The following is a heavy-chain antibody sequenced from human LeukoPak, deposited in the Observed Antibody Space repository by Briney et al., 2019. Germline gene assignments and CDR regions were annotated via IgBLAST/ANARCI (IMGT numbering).Heavy chain of an antibody. Sequence: PSETLSLTCTVSGGSMRSYYWSWIRQPPGKGLEWIAYISHSGNTNYNPSLTRRVTISVDTSKNQFSLQLSPVTAADTAVYYCARHGGGWSFDYWGQGTLVTVSS. CDR3: ARHGGGWSFDY. CDR1: GGSMRSYY. V-gene: IGHV4-59*08. D-gene: IGHD6-19*01. J-gene: IGHJ4*02. CDR2: ISHSGNT.